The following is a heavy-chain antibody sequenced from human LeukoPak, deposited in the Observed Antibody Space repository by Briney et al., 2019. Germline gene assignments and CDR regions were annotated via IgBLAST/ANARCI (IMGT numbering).Heavy chain of an antibody. CDR2: IYYSGST. V-gene: IGHV4-31*03. Sequence: SETLSLTCTVSGGYISSGGYYWSWIRQHPGKGLEWIGYIYYSGSTYYNPSLKSRVTISVDTSKNQFSLKLSSVTAADTAVYYCARGKRGGRGSSVRSYYFDYWGQGTLDTVSS. D-gene: IGHD6-6*01. CDR3: ARGKRGGRGSSVRSYYFDY. J-gene: IGHJ4*02. CDR1: GGYISSGGYY.